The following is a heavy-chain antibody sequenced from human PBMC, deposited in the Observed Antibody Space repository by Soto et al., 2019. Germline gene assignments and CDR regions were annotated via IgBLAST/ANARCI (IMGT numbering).Heavy chain of an antibody. CDR2: INPNTGGT. Sequence: ASVKVSCKASGYTFTDYYIHWVRQAPGQGLEWMGWINPNTGGTDYAQKFQDKVTMTRDTSISTAYMQLTSLTSGDTAVYYCASGQLADSHSWGQGTLVTVSS. V-gene: IGHV1-2*02. CDR3: ASGQLADSHS. J-gene: IGHJ4*02. CDR1: GYTFTDYY.